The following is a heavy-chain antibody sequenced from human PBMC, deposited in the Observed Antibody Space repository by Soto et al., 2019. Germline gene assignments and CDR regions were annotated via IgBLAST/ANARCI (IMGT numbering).Heavy chain of an antibody. Sequence: PGGSLRLSCAASGFTFSDYYMSWIRQAPGKGLEWVSYISSSGSTIYYADSVKGRFTISRDNAKNSLYLQMNSLRAEDTAVYYCAREVVWYYDSSGYFDYWGQGTLVTVSS. CDR2: ISSSGSTI. CDR1: GFTFSDYY. J-gene: IGHJ4*02. D-gene: IGHD3-22*01. V-gene: IGHV3-11*01. CDR3: AREVVWYYDSSGYFDY.